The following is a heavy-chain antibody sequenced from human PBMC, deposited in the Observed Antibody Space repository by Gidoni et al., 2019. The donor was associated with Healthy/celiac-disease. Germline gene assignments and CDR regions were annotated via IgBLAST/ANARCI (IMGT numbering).Heavy chain of an antibody. D-gene: IGHD6-13*01. CDR3: AKGRIAAAGTVDGWFDP. CDR2: ISYDGSNK. Sequence: QVQLVESGGGVVQPGRSLRLSCAASGFTFSSYGMHWVRQAPGKGLEWVAVISYDGSNKYYADSVKGRFTISRDNSKNTLYLQMNSLRAEDTAVYYCAKGRIAAAGTVDGWFDPWGQGTLVTVSS. J-gene: IGHJ5*02. V-gene: IGHV3-30*18. CDR1: GFTFSSYG.